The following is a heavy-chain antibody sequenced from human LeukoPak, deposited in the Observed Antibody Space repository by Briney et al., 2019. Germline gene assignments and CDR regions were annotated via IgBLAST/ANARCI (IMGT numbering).Heavy chain of an antibody. D-gene: IGHD3-22*01. CDR3: ARDRRSGGMWDY. V-gene: IGHV3-21*01. CDR2: ISSSSYI. J-gene: IGHJ4*02. Sequence: GGSLRLSCAASGFTFSSYSMNWVRQAPGKGLEWVSSISSSSYIYYADSVKGRFTISRDNAKNSLYLQMTSLRAEDTAVYYCARDRRSGGMWDYWGQGTLVTVSS. CDR1: GFTFSSYS.